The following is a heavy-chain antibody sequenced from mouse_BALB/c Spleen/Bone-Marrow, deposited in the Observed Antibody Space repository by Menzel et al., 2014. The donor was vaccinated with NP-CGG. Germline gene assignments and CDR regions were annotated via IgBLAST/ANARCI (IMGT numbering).Heavy chain of an antibody. Sequence: SGAELVRPGVSVKLSCKASGYTFTSYWMHWIKQRPEQGLERIGEINPTNGSTNYNEEFKTKATLTVDKSSSTAYMRLSSLTAEDSAVYYCASGPWYFDVWGAGTTVTVSS. J-gene: IGHJ1*01. D-gene: IGHD3-1*01. V-gene: IGHV1S81*02. CDR2: INPTNGST. CDR1: GYTFTSYW. CDR3: ASGPWYFDV.